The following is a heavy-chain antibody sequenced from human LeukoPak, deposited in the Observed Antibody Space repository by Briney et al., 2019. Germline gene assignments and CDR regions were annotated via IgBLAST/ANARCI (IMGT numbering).Heavy chain of an antibody. CDR3: ANSGWYFSHRFDY. D-gene: IGHD6-19*01. CDR1: GFTFSSYA. J-gene: IGHJ4*02. Sequence: PGGSLRLSCAASGFTFSSYAMSWVRQAPGKGLEWVSAISGSGGSTYYADSVKGRFTISRDNSKNTLYLQMNSLRAEDTAVYYCANSGWYFSHRFDYWVQGTLVTVSS. CDR2: ISGSGGST. V-gene: IGHV3-23*01.